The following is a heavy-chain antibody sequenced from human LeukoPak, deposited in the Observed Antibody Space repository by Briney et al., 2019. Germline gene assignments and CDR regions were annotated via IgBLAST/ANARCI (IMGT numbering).Heavy chain of an antibody. CDR2: IYWDDDK. V-gene: IGHV2-5*02. Sequence: SGPTLVNPTQTLTLTCTFSGFSLSNSGVGVGWIRQPPGKALEWLSLIYWDDDKRYTPSLKSRLTITKDTSKNQVVLTMTNVDPVDTATYYCARSLWSGSCFDYWGQGTLVTVSS. CDR1: GFSLSNSGVG. D-gene: IGHD3-3*01. CDR3: ARSLWSGSCFDY. J-gene: IGHJ4*02.